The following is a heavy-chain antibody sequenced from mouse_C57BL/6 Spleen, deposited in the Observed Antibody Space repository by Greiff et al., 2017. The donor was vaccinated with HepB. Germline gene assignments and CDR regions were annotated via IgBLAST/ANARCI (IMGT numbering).Heavy chain of an antibody. J-gene: IGHJ3*01. CDR3: ARLGGNRYAAY. Sequence: QVQLQQSGAEMVRPGTSVKVSCKASGYAFTNYLIEWIKQRPGQGLEWIGVINPGSGDTNYNKKFKGKTTLTADKSSSTANMQFSSLTSEDSAVYCCARLGGNRYAAYWGQGTLVTVSA. CDR2: INPGSGDT. D-gene: IGHD2-14*01. V-gene: IGHV1-54*01. CDR1: GYAFTNYL.